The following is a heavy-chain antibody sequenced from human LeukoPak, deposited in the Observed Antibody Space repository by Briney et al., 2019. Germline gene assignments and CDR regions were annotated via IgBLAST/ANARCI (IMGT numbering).Heavy chain of an antibody. CDR2: NSGST. CDR3: ASGNYYDSSGYYPFDY. V-gene: IGHV4-39*07. Sequence: SETLSLTCTVSGGSISSSSYYWGWLRQPPGTGLEWIGSNSGSTYYNPSLKSRVTISVDTSKNQFSLKLSSVTAADTAVYYCASGNYYDSSGYYPFDYWGQGTLVTVSS. D-gene: IGHD3-22*01. CDR1: GGSISSSSYY. J-gene: IGHJ4*02.